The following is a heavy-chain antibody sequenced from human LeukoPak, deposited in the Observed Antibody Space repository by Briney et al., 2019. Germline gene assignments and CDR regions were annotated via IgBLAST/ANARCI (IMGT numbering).Heavy chain of an antibody. CDR1: GYTFTGYY. V-gene: IGHV1-2*06. CDR2: INPNSGGT. Sequence: GASVKVSCKASGYTFTGYYMHWVRQAPGQGLEWMGRINPNSGGTNYAQKFQGRVTMTRDTSISTAYMELSRLRSDDTAVYYCASSGLGVRYYAFDIWGQGTMVTVSS. D-gene: IGHD3-16*01. J-gene: IGHJ3*02. CDR3: ASSGLGVRYYAFDI.